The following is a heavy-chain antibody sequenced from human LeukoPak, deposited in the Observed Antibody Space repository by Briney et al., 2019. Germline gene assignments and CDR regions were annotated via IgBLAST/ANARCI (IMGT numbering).Heavy chain of an antibody. CDR2: IYYSGST. Sequence: SETLSLTCTVSGGSISSGGYYWSWIRQHPGKGLEWIGYIYYSGSTYYNPSLKGRVTISVDTSKNQFSLKLSSVTAADTAVYYCAREGNGDYSLYWGQGTLVTVSS. V-gene: IGHV4-31*03. CDR3: AREGNGDYSLY. D-gene: IGHD4-17*01. CDR1: GGSISSGGYY. J-gene: IGHJ4*02.